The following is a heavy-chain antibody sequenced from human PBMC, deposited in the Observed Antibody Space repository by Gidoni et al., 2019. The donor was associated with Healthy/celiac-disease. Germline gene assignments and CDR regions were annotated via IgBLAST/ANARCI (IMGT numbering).Heavy chain of an antibody. D-gene: IGHD6-6*01. Sequence: QVQLVESGGGVVQPGRSLRLTCAASGFTFSSYGMHWVRQAPGKGLEWVAVIWYDGSNKYYADAVKGRFTISRDNSKNTLYLQMNSLRAEDTAVYYCARDLYSSSSPSIRLYYCYGMDVWGQGTTVTVSS. CDR2: IWYDGSNK. CDR3: ARDLYSSSSPSIRLYYCYGMDV. J-gene: IGHJ6*02. V-gene: IGHV3-33*01. CDR1: GFTFSSYG.